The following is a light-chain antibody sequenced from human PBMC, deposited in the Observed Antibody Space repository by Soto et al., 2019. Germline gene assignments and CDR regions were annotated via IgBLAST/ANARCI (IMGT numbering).Light chain of an antibody. V-gene: IGKV3-11*01. J-gene: IGKJ1*01. CDR2: DAS. CDR1: QSVNSY. CDR3: QQRSNWPPWT. Sequence: EIVLTQSPATLSLSPGERATLSCRASQSVNSYLAWYQQKPGQAPRLLIYDASNRATGIPARFSGSGSETDLTLHSSSLEPEDFSVYYCQQRSNWPPWTFGQGTKVEIK.